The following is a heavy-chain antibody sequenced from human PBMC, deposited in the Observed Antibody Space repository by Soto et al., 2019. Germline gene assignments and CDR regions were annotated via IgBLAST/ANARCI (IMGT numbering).Heavy chain of an antibody. V-gene: IGHV4-34*01. CDR2: ITHSGGI. Sequence: ETLSLTCAVYGGSFSGYYWSWVRQPPGKGLEWIGEITHSGGINYNPSLKSRVTMSLDTSKNQFSLRLNSVSDADTAVYYCARLFAGATGNWYFDLWGRGTLVTVSS. CDR1: GGSFSGYY. CDR3: ARLFAGATGNWYFDL. J-gene: IGHJ2*01. D-gene: IGHD1-1*01.